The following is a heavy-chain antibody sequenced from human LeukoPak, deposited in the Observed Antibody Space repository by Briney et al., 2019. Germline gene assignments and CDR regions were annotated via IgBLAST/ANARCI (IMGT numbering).Heavy chain of an antibody. Sequence: SETLSLTCTVSGGSISSGSYYWGWIRQPPGKGLEWIGSIYYTGSTYYNPSLKSRVTISVDTSKNQFSLKLSSVTAADTAVYYCASWTPLLRWGFDYWGQGTLVTVSS. J-gene: IGHJ4*02. CDR3: ASWTPLLRWGFDY. CDR1: GGSISSGSYY. D-gene: IGHD3-10*02. CDR2: IYYTGST. V-gene: IGHV4-39*07.